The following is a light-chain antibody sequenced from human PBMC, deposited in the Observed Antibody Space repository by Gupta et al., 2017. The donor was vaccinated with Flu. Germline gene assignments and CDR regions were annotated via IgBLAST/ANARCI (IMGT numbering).Light chain of an antibody. CDR1: NIGANS. CDR2: KNN. Sequence: SYALTQPLSLSVALGQTARITCGGDNIGANSVHWYQQRPGQPPQLIIYKNNKRPSALPDRFSGSNSGRTAILLIDGAQAGEDAYYYCQAWVSSNAFFGGGTKLTVL. CDR3: QAWVSSNAF. J-gene: IGLJ2*01. V-gene: IGLV3-9*01.